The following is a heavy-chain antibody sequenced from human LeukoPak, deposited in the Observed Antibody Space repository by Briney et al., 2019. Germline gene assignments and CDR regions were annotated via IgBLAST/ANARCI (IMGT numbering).Heavy chain of an antibody. CDR2: IHNSGST. Sequence: PTETLSLTCTVSGGSISNYYWSWIRQTPGKGLEWIGYIHNSGSTKYNPSLKSPVSISVDTSKNQFSLKVNSVTAADTAVYYWARGGGWGNWNDAVDYWGQGTLVTVSS. CDR3: ARGGGWGNWNDAVDY. D-gene: IGHD1-1*01. V-gene: IGHV4-59*01. CDR1: GGSISNYY. J-gene: IGHJ4*02.